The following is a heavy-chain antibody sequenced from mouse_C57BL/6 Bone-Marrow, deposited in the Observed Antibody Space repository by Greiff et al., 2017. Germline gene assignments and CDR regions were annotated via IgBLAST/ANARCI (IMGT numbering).Heavy chain of an antibody. J-gene: IGHJ3*01. D-gene: IGHD3-3*01. CDR3: QERAGSEFAY. CDR2: IYPGSGNT. CDR1: GYTFTDYY. Sequence: QVQLQQSGAELVRPGASVKLSCKASGYTFTDYYINWVKQRPGQGLEWIARIYPGSGNTYYNEKFKGKATLTAEKSSSTAYMQLSSLTSEDSAVYFWQERAGSEFAYWGQGTLVTVSA. V-gene: IGHV1-76*01.